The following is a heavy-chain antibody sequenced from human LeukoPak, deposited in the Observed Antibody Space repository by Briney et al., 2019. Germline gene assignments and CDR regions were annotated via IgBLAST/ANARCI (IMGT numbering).Heavy chain of an antibody. V-gene: IGHV4-59*01. CDR1: GGSISSYY. J-gene: IGHJ5*02. Sequence: SETLSLTCTVSGGSISSYYWSWIRQPPGKGLEWIGYIYYSGSTNYNPSLKSRVTISVDTSKNQFSLKLSSVTAADTAVYYCARDVRGSGWFDPWGQGTLVTVSS. D-gene: IGHD2/OR15-2a*01. CDR3: ARDVRGSGWFDP. CDR2: IYYSGST.